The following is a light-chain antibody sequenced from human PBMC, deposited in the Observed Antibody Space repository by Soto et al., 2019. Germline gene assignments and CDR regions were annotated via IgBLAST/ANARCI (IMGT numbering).Light chain of an antibody. CDR3: SSFTSSSTLYV. Sequence: QSVLTQPASVSGSPGQSITISCTGTSSDVGGYNSVSWYQQHPGKAPKLMIYEVSNRPSGVSNRFSGSKSGNTASLTVSGLQAEDGADYYCSSFTSSSTLYVFGTGTKVTVL. CDR2: EVS. CDR1: SSDVGGYNS. V-gene: IGLV2-14*01. J-gene: IGLJ1*01.